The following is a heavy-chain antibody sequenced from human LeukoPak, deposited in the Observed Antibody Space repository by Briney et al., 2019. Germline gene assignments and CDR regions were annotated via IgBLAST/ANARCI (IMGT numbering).Heavy chain of an antibody. CDR1: GFTFSNYA. CDR2: ISGSGVNT. D-gene: IGHD1-26*01. Sequence: GGSLRLSCAASGFTFSNYAMNWVRQAPGNGLEWVSLISGSGVNTYYPDSVKGRFTISRDTSKNTVSLQMNSLRGEDTAVYYCAKDVRVGGGGMDVWGQGTPVTVSS. V-gene: IGHV3-23*01. CDR3: AKDVRVGGGGMDV. J-gene: IGHJ6*02.